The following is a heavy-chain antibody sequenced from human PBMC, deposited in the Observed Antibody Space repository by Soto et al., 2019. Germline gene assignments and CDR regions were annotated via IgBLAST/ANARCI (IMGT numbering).Heavy chain of an antibody. Sequence: PSATLSLTCIVSGGSISSSSSYWGWIRQPPGKGLEWIGSIYYSGSTYYNPSLKSRVTISVDTSKNQFSLKLSSVAAADTAVFYCARHRARNWFDPWGQGTLVTVSS. CDR3: ARHRARNWFDP. V-gene: IGHV4-39*01. CDR1: GGSISSSSSY. D-gene: IGHD6-6*01. J-gene: IGHJ5*02. CDR2: IYYSGST.